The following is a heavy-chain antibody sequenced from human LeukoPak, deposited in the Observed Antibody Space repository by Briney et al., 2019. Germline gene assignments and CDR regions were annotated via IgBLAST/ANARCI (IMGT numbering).Heavy chain of an antibody. CDR1: GGSISGYY. CDR3: ARSITSSWYGDFQH. D-gene: IGHD6-13*01. V-gene: IGHV4-59*01. CDR2: IYNSVT. Sequence: SETLSLTCTVSGGSISGYYWSWVRQPPGKGLEFIGYIYNSVTDYNPSLKSRLTISADTSKNQFSLKLSSVTAADTAVYYCARSITSSWYGDFQHWGQGTLVTVSS. J-gene: IGHJ1*01.